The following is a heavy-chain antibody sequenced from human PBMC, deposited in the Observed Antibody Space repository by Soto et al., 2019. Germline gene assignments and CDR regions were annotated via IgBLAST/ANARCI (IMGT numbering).Heavy chain of an antibody. CDR2: ICYDGSHK. J-gene: IGHJ4*02. V-gene: IGHV3-33*01. CDR1: GFTFGTYG. CDR3: GRAECGGQCPSDY. D-gene: IGHD2-21*01. Sequence: GGSVTLCCAASGFTFGTYGMHWVRRAPGNWLEWVAKICYDGSHKTYADSEKGRFSVSRDNSQNTVSLQMNSLRAEDTAVYYCGRAECGGQCPSDYWGQRRLGADS.